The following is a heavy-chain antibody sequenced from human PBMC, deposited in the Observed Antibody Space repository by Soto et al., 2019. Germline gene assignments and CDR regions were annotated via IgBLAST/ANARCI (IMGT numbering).Heavy chain of an antibody. CDR3: AHMGQLPSLYYFDY. CDR2: IYWNDDK. D-gene: IGHD6-13*01. Sequence: QITLKESGPTLVKPTQTLTLTCTFSGFSLSTSGVGVGWIRQPPGKALEWLALIYWNDDKRYSPSLKSRLTITKDTSKNQVVPTMTNMDPVDTATYYCAHMGQLPSLYYFDYWGQGTLVTVSS. V-gene: IGHV2-5*01. J-gene: IGHJ4*02. CDR1: GFSLSTSGVG.